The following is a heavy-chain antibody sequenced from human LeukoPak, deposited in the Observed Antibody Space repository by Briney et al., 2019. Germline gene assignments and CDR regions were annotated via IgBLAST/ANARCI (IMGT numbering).Heavy chain of an antibody. Sequence: SETLSLTCTVSGGSISSGGYYWSWIRQHPGEGLEWIGYIYYSGSTYYNPSLKSRVTISVDTSKNQFSLKLSSVTAADTAVYYCARPAYGKGYYGMDVWGKGTTVTVSS. CDR2: IYYSGST. CDR3: ARPAYGKGYYGMDV. CDR1: GGSISSGGYY. D-gene: IGHD3-10*01. J-gene: IGHJ6*04. V-gene: IGHV4-31*03.